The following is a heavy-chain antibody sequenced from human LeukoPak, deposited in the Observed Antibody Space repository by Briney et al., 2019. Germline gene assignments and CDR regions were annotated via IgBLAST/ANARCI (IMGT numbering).Heavy chain of an antibody. CDR3: AKVYRDIVVVPAASEYYFDY. V-gene: IGHV3-53*01. CDR2: IYSGGST. Sequence: GGSLRLSCAASGFTVSSNYMSWVRQAPGKGLEWVSVIYSGGSTYYADSVKGRFTISRDNSKNTLYLQMNSLRAEDTAVYYCAKVYRDIVVVPAASEYYFDYWGQGTLVTVSS. J-gene: IGHJ4*02. CDR1: GFTVSSNY. D-gene: IGHD2-2*01.